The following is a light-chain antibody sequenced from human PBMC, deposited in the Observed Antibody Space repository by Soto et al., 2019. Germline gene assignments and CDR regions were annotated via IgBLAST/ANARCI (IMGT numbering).Light chain of an antibody. J-gene: IGKJ5*01. Sequence: DIVMTQSPDSLAVSLGDRATINCKSSRSVLSSSNNKNYLAWYQQKPGQPPKLPINWASTREAGVPDRFSGSGSGTDFTLTIGSLQAEDVAVYYCQQFYSTPAITFGQGTRLEIK. CDR3: QQFYSTPAIT. CDR2: WAS. V-gene: IGKV4-1*01. CDR1: RSVLSSSNNKNY.